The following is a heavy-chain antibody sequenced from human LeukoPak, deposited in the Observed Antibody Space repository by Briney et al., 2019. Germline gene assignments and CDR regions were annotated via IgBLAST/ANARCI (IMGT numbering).Heavy chain of an antibody. V-gene: IGHV3-30-3*01. CDR2: LSFDGSNN. CDR3: ARGLGAFDI. CDR1: GFTFSSYS. Sequence: PGGSLRLSCAASGFTFSSYSMHWVRQAPGKGLEWVAILSFDGSNNDYADSVKGRFTISRDNSKNTLYLRLNSLRADDTALYYCARGLGAFDIWGQGTMVTVSS. J-gene: IGHJ3*02.